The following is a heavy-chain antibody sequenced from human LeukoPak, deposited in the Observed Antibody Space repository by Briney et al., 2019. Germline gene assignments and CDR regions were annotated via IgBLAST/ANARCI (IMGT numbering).Heavy chain of an antibody. CDR3: AKETPTCSYGSRYFDY. CDR1: GFTFSSYA. J-gene: IGHJ4*02. Sequence: GGSLRLSCAASGFTFSSYAMSWFRQAPGKGLEWVSAIRGSGGSTYYADSVKGRFTISRDNSKNTLYLQMNSLRAEDTAVYYCAKETPTCSYGSRYFDYWGQGTLVTVSS. CDR2: IRGSGGST. V-gene: IGHV3-23*01. D-gene: IGHD5-18*01.